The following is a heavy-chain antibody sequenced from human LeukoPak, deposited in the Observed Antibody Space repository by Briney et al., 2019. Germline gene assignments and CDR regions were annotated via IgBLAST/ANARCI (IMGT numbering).Heavy chain of an antibody. CDR3: ARPGAARAFDY. Sequence: SETLSLTCAVYGGSFSGYYWSWIRQPPGKGLEWIGEINHSGSTNYNPSLKSRVTISVDTSKNQFSLKLSSVTAADTAVYYCARPGAARAFDYWAQGTLVTVSS. CDR1: GGSFSGYY. D-gene: IGHD6-6*01. CDR2: INHSGST. J-gene: IGHJ4*02. V-gene: IGHV4-34*01.